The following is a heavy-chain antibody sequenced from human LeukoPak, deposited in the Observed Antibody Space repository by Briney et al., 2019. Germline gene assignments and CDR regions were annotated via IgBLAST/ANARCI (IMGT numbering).Heavy chain of an antibody. J-gene: IGHJ6*02. CDR1: GYXFTNYW. CDR3: ARHYGGGEYYYGMDV. CDR2: IYPGDSDT. V-gene: IGHV5-51*01. D-gene: IGHD2-21*01. Sequence: ESLKISCKCSGYXFTNYWIVWVRQMPGEGLEWMGIIYPGDSDTRYSPSFQGQVTISADKSISTAYLQWSSLKASDTAMYYCARHYGGGEYYYGMDVWGQGTTVTVAS.